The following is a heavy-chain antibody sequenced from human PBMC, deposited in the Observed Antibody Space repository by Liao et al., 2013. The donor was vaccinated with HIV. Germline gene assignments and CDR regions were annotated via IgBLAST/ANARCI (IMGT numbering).Heavy chain of an antibody. CDR1: GGSFSDYY. D-gene: IGHD6-13*01. J-gene: IGHJ4*02. CDR3: ARGSRRHSGRPPDY. Sequence: QVQLQQWGAGLLKPSETLSLTCAVYGGSFSDYYWNWIRQPPGKGLEWIGEINHSGSTNYAPSLKSRVTMSVDTSKNQFSLHLSSVTAADTAVYYCARGSRRHSGRPPDYWGQGTLVTVSS. V-gene: IGHV4-34*01. CDR2: INHSGST.